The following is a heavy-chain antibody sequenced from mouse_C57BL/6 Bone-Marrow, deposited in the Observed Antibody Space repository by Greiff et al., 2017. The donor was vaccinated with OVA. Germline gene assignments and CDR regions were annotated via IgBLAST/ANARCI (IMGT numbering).Heavy chain of an antibody. D-gene: IGHD2-1*01. CDR3: AGRRGYYGNYWYFDV. V-gene: IGHV3-6*01. J-gene: IGHJ1*03. CDR1: GYSITSGYF. CDR2: ISYDGSN. Sequence: ESGPGLVKPSQSLSLTCSVTGYSITSGYFWNWIRQFPGNQLEWMDYISYDGSNNYNPSLKNRISITRDTSKNKFLLKLNSVTTEDTATYYGAGRRGYYGNYWYFDVWGTGTTVTVSS.